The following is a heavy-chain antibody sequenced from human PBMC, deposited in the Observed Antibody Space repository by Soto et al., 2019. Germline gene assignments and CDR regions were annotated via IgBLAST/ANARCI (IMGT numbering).Heavy chain of an antibody. CDR2: IYHSGST. V-gene: IGHV4-4*02. J-gene: IGHJ6*02. CDR3: ARDWGYDILTGYYYYYYGMDV. Sequence: ASETLSLTCAVSGGSISSSNWWSWVRQPPGKGLEWIGEIYHSGSTNYNPSLKSRVTISVDKSKNQFSLKLSSVTAADTAVYYCARDWGYDILTGYYYYYYGMDVWGQGTTVT. D-gene: IGHD3-9*01. CDR1: GGSISSSNW.